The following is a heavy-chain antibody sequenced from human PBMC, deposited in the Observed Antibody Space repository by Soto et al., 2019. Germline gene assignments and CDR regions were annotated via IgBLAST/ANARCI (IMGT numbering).Heavy chain of an antibody. CDR1: GGSFSGYY. CDR3: ARGRGYSSSWRDY. D-gene: IGHD6-13*01. J-gene: IGHJ4*02. V-gene: IGHV4-34*01. Sequence: PSETLSLTCAVYGGSFSGYYWSWIRQPPGKGLEWIGEINHSGSTNYNPSLKSRVTISVDTSKNQFSLKLSSVTAADTAVYYCARGRGYSSSWRDYWGQGTLVTVSS. CDR2: INHSGST.